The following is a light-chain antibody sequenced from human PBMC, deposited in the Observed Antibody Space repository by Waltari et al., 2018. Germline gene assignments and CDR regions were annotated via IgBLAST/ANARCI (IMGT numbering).Light chain of an antibody. CDR2: AVN. Sequence: QSALTQPASVSGPHGQSITISRTGTSSHVGYHNYGPWYQQHPGKAPKLMIYAVNKRPSGVSDRFSGSRSGNTASLTISGLQAEDEADYYCSSYTTSNTWVFGGGTKLTVL. J-gene: IGLJ3*02. CDR3: SSYTTSNTWV. CDR1: SSHVGYHNY. V-gene: IGLV2-14*03.